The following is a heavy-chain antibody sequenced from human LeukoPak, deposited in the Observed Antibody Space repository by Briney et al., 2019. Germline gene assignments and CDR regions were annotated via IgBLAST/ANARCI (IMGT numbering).Heavy chain of an antibody. J-gene: IGHJ4*02. V-gene: IGHV3-21*01. CDR2: ISGGGDGT. Sequence: GGSLRLSCAASGFTFFNYGMTWVRQVPGKGLEWVSSISGGGDGTYYADSVKGRFTISRDNTKNSVYLQMSSLRAEDTAVYYCAREVWGPEYWGQGTLVTVSS. CDR1: GFTFFNYG. D-gene: IGHD1-14*01. CDR3: AREVWGPEY.